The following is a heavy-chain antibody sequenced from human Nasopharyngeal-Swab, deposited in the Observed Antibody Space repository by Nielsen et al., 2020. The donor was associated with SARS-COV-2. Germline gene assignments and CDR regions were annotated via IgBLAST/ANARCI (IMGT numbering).Heavy chain of an antibody. CDR3: ARIAGITIFGVVTISGAFDI. CDR1: GGSFSGYY. D-gene: IGHD3-3*01. J-gene: IGHJ3*02. CDR2: TNHSGST. V-gene: IGHV4-34*01. Sequence: SETLSLTCAVYGGSFSGYYWSWIRQPPGKGLEWIGETNHSGSTNYNPSLKSRVTISVDTSKNQFSLKLSSVTAADTAVYYCARIAGITIFGVVTISGAFDIWGQGTMVTVSS.